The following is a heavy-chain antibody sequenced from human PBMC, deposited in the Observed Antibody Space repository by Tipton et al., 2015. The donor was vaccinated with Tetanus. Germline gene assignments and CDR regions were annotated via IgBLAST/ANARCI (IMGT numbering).Heavy chain of an antibody. CDR1: GFTVSSNY. D-gene: IGHD6-6*01. V-gene: IGHV3-53*01. J-gene: IGHJ6*02. Sequence: SLRLSCAASGFTVSSNYMSWVRQAPGKGLEWVSVIYSGGSTYYADSVKGQFTISRDNSKNTLYLQMNSLRAGDTAVYYCARDGHVRADIAARRRPYYYGMDVWGQGTTVTVSS. CDR3: ARDGHVRADIAARRRPYYYGMDV. CDR2: IYSGGST.